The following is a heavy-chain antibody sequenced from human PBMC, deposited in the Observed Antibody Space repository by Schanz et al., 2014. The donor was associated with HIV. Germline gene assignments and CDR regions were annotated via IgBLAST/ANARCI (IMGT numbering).Heavy chain of an antibody. Sequence: EVQLLESGGGLEQPGGSLRLSCAASGFSFDNYAMTWVRQAPGKGLEWVPSISESGGRTYYADSVNGRFTISRDNSKNTLYLQMTTLRIDDTAVYYCAKPEYDSRGNSQSHFDYWGQGTLVTVSS. CDR2: ISESGGRT. CDR1: GFSFDNYA. V-gene: IGHV3-23*01. J-gene: IGHJ4*02. D-gene: IGHD3-22*01. CDR3: AKPEYDSRGNSQSHFDY.